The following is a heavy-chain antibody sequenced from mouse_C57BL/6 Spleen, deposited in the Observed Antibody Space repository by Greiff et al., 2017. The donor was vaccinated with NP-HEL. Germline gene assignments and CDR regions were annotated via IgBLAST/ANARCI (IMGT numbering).Heavy chain of an antibody. CDR3: ARGANSWYFEV. Sequence: QVQLQQSGAELVRPGASVKLSCKASGYTFTDYYINWVKQRPGQGLEWIGRIYPGSGNTYYNEKFKGKATLTAETSSSTAYMQLSSLTSEDSAVYCCARGANSWYFEVWGTGTTVTVAS. D-gene: IGHD4-1*01. CDR2: IYPGSGNT. V-gene: IGHV1-76*01. CDR1: GYTFTDYY. J-gene: IGHJ1*03.